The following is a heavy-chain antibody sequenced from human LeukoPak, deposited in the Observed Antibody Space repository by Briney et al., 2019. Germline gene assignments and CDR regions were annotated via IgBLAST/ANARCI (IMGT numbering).Heavy chain of an antibody. CDR2: IIPIFGTA. J-gene: IGHJ6*02. D-gene: IGHD3-3*01. CDR1: GYTFTSYY. V-gene: IGHV1-69*13. CDR3: ARDRVVIISDYYYGMDV. Sequence: SVKVSCKASGYTFTSYYMHWVRQAPGQGLEWMGGIIPIFGTANYAQKFQGRVTITADESTSTAYMELSSLRSEDTAVYYCARDRVVIISDYYYGMDVWGQGTTVTVSS.